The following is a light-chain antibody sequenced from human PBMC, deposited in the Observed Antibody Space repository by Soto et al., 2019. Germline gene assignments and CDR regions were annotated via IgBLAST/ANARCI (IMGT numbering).Light chain of an antibody. J-gene: IGKJ2*01. Sequence: IQMTQSPSSLSASVGDRVTITCRASQRITTYLNWYQQKPGKAPKLLISTAATLQGGVPSRFSGSGSGTDFILTITTLQPEDFATYFCQQSYSTPYTFGQGTKLEIK. CDR1: QRITTY. V-gene: IGKV1-39*01. CDR2: TAA. CDR3: QQSYSTPYT.